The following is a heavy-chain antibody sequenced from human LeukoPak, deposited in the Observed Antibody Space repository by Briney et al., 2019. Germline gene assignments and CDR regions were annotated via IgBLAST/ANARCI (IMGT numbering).Heavy chain of an antibody. CDR1: GYTFTSYD. J-gene: IGHJ4*02. D-gene: IGHD3-22*01. CDR3: ARRYYYDSSGD. Sequence: ASVKVSCKASGYTFTSYDINWVRQAPGQGLEWMGWINPNSGGTNYAQKFQGRVTMTRDTSISTAYMELSRLRSDDTAVYYCARRYYYDSSGDWGQGTLVTVSS. CDR2: INPNSGGT. V-gene: IGHV1-2*02.